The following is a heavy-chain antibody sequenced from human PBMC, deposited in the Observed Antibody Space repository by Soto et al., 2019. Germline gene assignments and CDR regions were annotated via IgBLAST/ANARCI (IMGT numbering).Heavy chain of an antibody. D-gene: IGHD2-21*02. V-gene: IGHV5-51*01. Sequence: PGESLKISCKGSGYSFTSYWIGWVRQMPGKGLEWMGIIYPGDSDTRYSPSFQGQVTISADKSISTAYLQWSSLKASDTAMYFFSIANCGGDCYSGDYYYGMDVWGQGTTVTVSS. CDR1: GYSFTSYW. CDR3: SIANCGGDCYSGDYYYGMDV. J-gene: IGHJ6*02. CDR2: IYPGDSDT.